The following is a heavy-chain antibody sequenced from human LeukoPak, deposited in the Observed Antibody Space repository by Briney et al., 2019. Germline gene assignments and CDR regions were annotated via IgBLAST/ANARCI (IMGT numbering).Heavy chain of an antibody. J-gene: IGHJ4*02. CDR2: INPSSGGT. D-gene: IGHD4-23*01. CDR3: ARVLTPTVVTSNFDY. V-gene: IGHV1-2*02. CDR1: GYTFTGYH. Sequence: ASVKVSCKASGYTFTGYHMYWARQAPGQGLEWMGWINPSSGGTRYAQKFQGRVTMTRDTSISTAYMELSRLTSDDTAVYYCARVLTPTVVTSNFDYWGQGTLVTVSS.